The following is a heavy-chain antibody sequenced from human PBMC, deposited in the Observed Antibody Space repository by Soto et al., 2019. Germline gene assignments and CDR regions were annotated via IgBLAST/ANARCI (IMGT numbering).Heavy chain of an antibody. V-gene: IGHV1-18*04. D-gene: IGHD3-22*01. CDR1: GYTFTSYC. Sequence: ASVKVSCKASGYTFTSYCISWVRQAPGQGLEWMGWISAYNGNTNHAQKLQGRVTMTTDTSTSTAYMELRSLRSDDTAVYYCAGAYYYDSSGYYPFDNWGQETLFTVSS. J-gene: IGHJ5*02. CDR3: AGAYYYDSSGYYPFDN. CDR2: ISAYNGNT.